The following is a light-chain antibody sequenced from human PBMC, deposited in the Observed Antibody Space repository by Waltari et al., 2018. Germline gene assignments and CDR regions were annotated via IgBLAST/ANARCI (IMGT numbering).Light chain of an antibody. V-gene: IGLV1-47*01. CDR2: KNN. CDR1: SSHIGPHS. Sequence: QPVLTQPPSASGTPGQRVTFSCSGSSSHIGPHSVYWYPQLPGAAPNLLISKNNQLPSGIPDRFSGSKSGTSASLAISGLRSEDETDYYRAAWDDSLSGWVFGGGTKVTVL. J-gene: IGLJ3*02. CDR3: AAWDDSLSGWV.